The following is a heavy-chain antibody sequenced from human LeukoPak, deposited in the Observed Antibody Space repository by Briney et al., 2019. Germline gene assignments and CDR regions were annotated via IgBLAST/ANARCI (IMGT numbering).Heavy chain of an antibody. CDR1: GFTFSDFA. CDR2: ISYDGDKK. CDR3: VKDMNSGSPLYYFQS. Sequence: GGSLRLSCAASGFTFSDFAMHWIRQAPGKGLEWVAVISYDGDKKYYPDSVKGRFTISRDDSRNALYLQLSSLGAEDTAVYYYVKDMNSGSPLYYFQSWGQGTLVTVSS. V-gene: IGHV3-30*18. D-gene: IGHD2/OR15-2a*01. J-gene: IGHJ4*02.